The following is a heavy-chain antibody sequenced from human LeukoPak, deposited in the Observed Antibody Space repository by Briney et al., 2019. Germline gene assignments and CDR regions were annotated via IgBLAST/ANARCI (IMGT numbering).Heavy chain of an antibody. Sequence: GGSLRLSCAASGFTFSDYYMSWIRQAPGKGLEWVSYISSSGSTIYYADSVKGRFTISRDNAKNSLYLQTNSLRAEDTAVYYCARFHNYYGSGRAFDIWGQGTMVTVSS. D-gene: IGHD3-10*01. CDR2: ISSSGSTI. J-gene: IGHJ3*02. CDR3: ARFHNYYGSGRAFDI. CDR1: GFTFSDYY. V-gene: IGHV3-11*01.